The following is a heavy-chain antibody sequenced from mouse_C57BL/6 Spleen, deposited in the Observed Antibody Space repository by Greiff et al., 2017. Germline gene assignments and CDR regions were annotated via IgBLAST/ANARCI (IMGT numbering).Heavy chain of an antibody. D-gene: IGHD1-1*01. Sequence: VNVVESGAELVKPGASVKLSCKASGYTFTEYTIHWVKQRSGQGLEWIGWFYPGSGSIKYNEKFKDKATLTADKSSSTVYMELSRLTSEDSAVYFCARHGIYYYGSSYRHWYFDVWGTGTTVTVSS. CDR2: FYPGSGSI. J-gene: IGHJ1*03. CDR1: GYTFTEYT. CDR3: ARHGIYYYGSSYRHWYFDV. V-gene: IGHV1-62-2*01.